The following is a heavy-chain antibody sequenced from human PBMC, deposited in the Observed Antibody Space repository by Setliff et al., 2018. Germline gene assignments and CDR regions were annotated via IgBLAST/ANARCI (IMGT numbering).Heavy chain of an antibody. CDR2: INHSGST. CDR1: GGSFSGYY. Sequence: SETLSLTCAVYGGSFSGYYWSWIRQPPGKGLEWIGEINHSGSTNYNPSLKSRVTISVDTSKNQFSLKLSSVTAADTAVYYCARLSRMTTKRDDASDIWSQGTMVTVSS. J-gene: IGHJ3*02. D-gene: IGHD4-17*01. CDR3: ARLSRMTTKRDDASDI. V-gene: IGHV4-34*01.